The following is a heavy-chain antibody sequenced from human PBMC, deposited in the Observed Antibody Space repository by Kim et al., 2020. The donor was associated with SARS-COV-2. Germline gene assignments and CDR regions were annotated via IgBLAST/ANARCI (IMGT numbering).Heavy chain of an antibody. CDR3: ARVGYYDSSGPYFDY. D-gene: IGHD3-22*01. Sequence: DSLKGRFTISRDNAKNSLYLQMNSLRAEDTAVYYCARVGYYDSSGPYFDYWGQGTLVTVSS. V-gene: IGHV3-11*01. J-gene: IGHJ4*02.